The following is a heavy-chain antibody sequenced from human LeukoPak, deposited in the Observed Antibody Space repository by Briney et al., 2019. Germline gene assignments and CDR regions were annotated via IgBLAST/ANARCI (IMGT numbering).Heavy chain of an antibody. CDR1: GFTFSSYA. CDR3: AKEWIRGVINY. J-gene: IGHJ4*02. CDR2: ISGSGGST. Sequence: GGSLRLSCAASGFTFSSYAMTWVRQAPGKGLEWVSGISGSGGSTYYADSVKGRFTISRDNSKNTLYLQMNSLRAEDTAVYYCAKEWIRGVINYWGQGTLVIVSS. V-gene: IGHV3-23*01. D-gene: IGHD3-10*01.